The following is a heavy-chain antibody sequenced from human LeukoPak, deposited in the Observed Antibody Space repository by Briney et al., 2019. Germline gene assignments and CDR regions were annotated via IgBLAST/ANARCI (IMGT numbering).Heavy chain of an antibody. V-gene: IGHV4-39*07. CDR2: IYYSGST. CDR1: GGSISSSSYY. J-gene: IGHJ2*01. Sequence: SETLSLTCTVSGGSISSSSYYWGWIRQPPGKGLEWIGSIYYSGSTYYNPSLKSRVTISVDTSKNQFSLKLSSVTAADTAVYYCARDNGSGYWYFDLWGRGTLVTVSS. CDR3: ARDNGSGYWYFDL. D-gene: IGHD3-10*01.